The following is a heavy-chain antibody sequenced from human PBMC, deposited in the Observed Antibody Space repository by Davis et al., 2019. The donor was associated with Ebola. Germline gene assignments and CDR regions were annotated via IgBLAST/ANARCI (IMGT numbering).Heavy chain of an antibody. CDR2: VSGSGGSS. CDR1: GFTFSSYA. CDR3: ARDLRGDPHYYYYYGMDV. V-gene: IGHV3-23*01. Sequence: GESLKISCAASGFTFSSYAMSWVRQAPGKGLEWVSAVSGSGGSSYYADSVKGRFTISRDNSKNTLYLQMNSLRAEDTAVYYCARDLRGDPHYYYYYGMDVWGQGTTVTVSS. J-gene: IGHJ6*02. D-gene: IGHD3-10*01.